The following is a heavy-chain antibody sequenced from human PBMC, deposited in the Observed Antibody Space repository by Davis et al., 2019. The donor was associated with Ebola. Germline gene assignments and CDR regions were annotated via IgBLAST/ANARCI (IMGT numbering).Heavy chain of an antibody. V-gene: IGHV1-2*06. CDR3: ARDLSSGDGMDV. CDR1: GYTFTGYY. J-gene: IGHJ6*04. D-gene: IGHD3-22*01. CDR2: IYPNTGDT. Sequence: ASVKVSCKASGYTFTGYYMHWVRQAPGQGLEWMGRIYPNTGDTSYAQKFQGRVTMTRDTSISTAYMELNRLTSDDTAVYFCARDLSSGDGMDVWGKGTTVTVSS.